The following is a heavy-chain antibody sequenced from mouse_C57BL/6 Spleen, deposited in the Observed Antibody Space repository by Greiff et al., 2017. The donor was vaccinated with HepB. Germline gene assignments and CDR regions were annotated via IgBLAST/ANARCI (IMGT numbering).Heavy chain of an antibody. CDR2: FYPGSGSI. CDR3: ERRNYGSLDY. J-gene: IGHJ2*01. V-gene: IGHV1-62-2*01. Sequence: QVQLKESGAELVKPGASVTLSCKASGYTFTEYTIHWVKQTSGQGLEWIGWFYPGSGSIKYNERFKDKDTLTADTSSSTVYMDLSRLTSEASAVYFCERRNYGSLDYWGQGTTLTVSS. CDR1: GYTFTEYT. D-gene: IGHD1-1*01.